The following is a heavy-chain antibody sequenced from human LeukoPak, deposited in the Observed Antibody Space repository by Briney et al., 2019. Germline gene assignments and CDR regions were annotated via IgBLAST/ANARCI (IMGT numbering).Heavy chain of an antibody. CDR3: ARGARHLNWNHVPSIDY. Sequence: ASVKVSCKASGYTFTSYGISWVRQAPGQGLEWMGWISAYNGNTNYAQKFQGRVTMNRDTSISTAYMELSRLRSDDTAVYYCARGARHLNWNHVPSIDYWGQGTLVTVSS. V-gene: IGHV1-18*01. D-gene: IGHD1-14*01. CDR2: ISAYNGNT. J-gene: IGHJ4*02. CDR1: GYTFTSYG.